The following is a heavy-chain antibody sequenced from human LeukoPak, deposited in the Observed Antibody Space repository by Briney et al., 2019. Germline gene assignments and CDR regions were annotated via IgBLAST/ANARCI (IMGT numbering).Heavy chain of an antibody. CDR1: GFTFSDYY. Sequence: GGSLRLSCAASGFTFSDYYMSWIRQAPGKGLEWVSYISSSGSTIYYADSVKGRFTISRDNAKNSLYLQMNSLRAEDTAVYYCARDRSIYCSSTSCLDDWGQGTLVTVSS. CDR3: ARDRSIYCSSTSCLDD. J-gene: IGHJ4*02. D-gene: IGHD2-2*01. V-gene: IGHV3-11*01. CDR2: ISSSGSTI.